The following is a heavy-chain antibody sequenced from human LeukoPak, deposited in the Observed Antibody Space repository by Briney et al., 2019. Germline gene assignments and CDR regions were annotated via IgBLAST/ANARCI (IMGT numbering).Heavy chain of an antibody. CDR1: GGSISSSNW. CDR2: IYHSGST. Sequence: SGPLSLTCAVSGGSISSSNWWSWVRQPPGKGLEWIGEIYHSGSTNYNPSLKSRVTISVDKSKNQFSLKLSSVTAADTAVYYCAREVAVAGNGFDYWGQGTLVTVSS. CDR3: AREVAVAGNGFDY. D-gene: IGHD6-19*01. J-gene: IGHJ4*02. V-gene: IGHV4-4*02.